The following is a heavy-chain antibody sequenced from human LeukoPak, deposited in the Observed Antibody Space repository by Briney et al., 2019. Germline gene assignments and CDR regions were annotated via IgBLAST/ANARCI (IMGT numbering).Heavy chain of an antibody. V-gene: IGHV4-34*01. J-gene: IGHJ4*02. D-gene: IGHD1-26*01. Sequence: SETLPLTCAVYGASFSDFYWNWIRQPPGKGLEWIGSIYYSGSTSYNPSLKSRVTISVDTSKNQFSLKLSSVTAADTAVYYCARDSHIVGATQFDYWGQGTLVTVSS. CDR2: IYYSGST. CDR3: ARDSHIVGATQFDY. CDR1: GASFSDFY.